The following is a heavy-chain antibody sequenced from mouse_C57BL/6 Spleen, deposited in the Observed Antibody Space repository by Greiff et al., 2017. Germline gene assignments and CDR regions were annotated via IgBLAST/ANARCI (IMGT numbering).Heavy chain of an antibody. J-gene: IGHJ2*01. D-gene: IGHD2-3*01. Sequence: EVQRVESGAGLVKPGGSLKLSCAASGFTFSSYAMSWVRQTPEKRLEWVAYISSGGDYIYYADTVKGRFTISRDTARNTLYLQMSSLKAEDTAMYYCTRDRKGDGYCDFDGWGKGTTLTVSS. CDR3: TRDRKGDGYCDFDG. CDR1: GFTFSSYA. V-gene: IGHV5-9-1*02. CDR2: ISSGGDYI.